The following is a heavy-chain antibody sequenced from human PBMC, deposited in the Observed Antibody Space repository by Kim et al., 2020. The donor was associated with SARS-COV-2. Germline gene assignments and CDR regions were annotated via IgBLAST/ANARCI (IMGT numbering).Heavy chain of an antibody. J-gene: IGHJ5*02. CDR1: GGSVSSGSYY. V-gene: IGHV4-61*01. D-gene: IGHD2-2*01. CDR3: AQGGYCSSTSCYH. Sequence: SETLSLTCTVSGGSVSSGSYYWSWIRQPPGKGLEWIGYIYYSGSTNYNPSLKSRVTISVDTSKNQFSLKLSSVTAADTAVYYCAQGGYCSSTSCYHWGQGTLVTVSS. CDR2: IYYSGST.